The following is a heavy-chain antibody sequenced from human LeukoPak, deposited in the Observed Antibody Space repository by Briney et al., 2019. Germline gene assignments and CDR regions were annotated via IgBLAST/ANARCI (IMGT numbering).Heavy chain of an antibody. V-gene: IGHV3-7*01. D-gene: IGHD6-13*01. CDR1: GFTFSSYW. CDR3: ARDSEIEAAGSDY. J-gene: IGHJ4*02. Sequence: SGGSLRLSCAASGFTFSSYWMSWVRQAPGKGLEWVANIKQDGSDRNYVDSVKGRFTISRDNAKDSLYLQMNSLRAEDTAVYFCARDSEIEAAGSDYWGQGTLVTVSS. CDR2: IKQDGSDR.